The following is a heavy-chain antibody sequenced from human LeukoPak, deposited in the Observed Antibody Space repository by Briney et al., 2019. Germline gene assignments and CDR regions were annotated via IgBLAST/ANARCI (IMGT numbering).Heavy chain of an antibody. CDR2: IYTSGST. CDR1: GGSISSGSYY. D-gene: IGHD2-15*01. Sequence: SETLSLTCTVSGGSISSGSYYWSWIRQPAGKGLEWIGRIYTSGSTNYNPSLKSRVTISVDTSKNQFSLKLSSVTAADTAVYYCARLQGYGVYGYWGQGTLVTVSS. CDR3: ARLQGYGVYGY. J-gene: IGHJ4*02. V-gene: IGHV4-61*02.